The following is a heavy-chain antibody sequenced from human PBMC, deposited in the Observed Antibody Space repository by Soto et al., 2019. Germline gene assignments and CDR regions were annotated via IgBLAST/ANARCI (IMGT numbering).Heavy chain of an antibody. Sequence: QVQLVESGGGVVQPGRSLRLSCAASGFTFSSYAMHWVRQAPGKGLEWVAVISYDGSNKYYADSVKGRFTIYRDNSKNTLYLQMNSRRAEDTAVYYCARDLGVPPSSSSPLDYWGQGTLVTVSS. V-gene: IGHV3-30-3*01. CDR1: GFTFSSYA. CDR2: ISYDGSNK. CDR3: ARDLGVPPSSSSPLDY. J-gene: IGHJ4*02. D-gene: IGHD6-6*01.